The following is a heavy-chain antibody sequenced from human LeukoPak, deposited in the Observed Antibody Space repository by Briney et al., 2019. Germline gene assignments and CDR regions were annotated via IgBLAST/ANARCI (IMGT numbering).Heavy chain of an antibody. CDR3: ARDYCSSTSCLFDY. CDR2: INPNSGDT. D-gene: IGHD2-2*01. J-gene: IGHJ4*02. Sequence: ASVKVSCEASGYTFTGYHMHWVRQAPGQGLEWMGRINPNSGDTNYAQKFQGRVTMTRDTSISTAYMELSRLRSDDTAVYYCARDYCSSTSCLFDYWGQGTLVTVFS. V-gene: IGHV1-2*06. CDR1: GYTFTGYH.